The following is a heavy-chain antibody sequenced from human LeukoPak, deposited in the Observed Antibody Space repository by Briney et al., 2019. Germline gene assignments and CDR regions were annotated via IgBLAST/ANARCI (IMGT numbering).Heavy chain of an antibody. Sequence: GESLKISCKGSGYSFTSYWIGWVRQMPGKGLEWMGIIYPGDSDTRYSPSFQGQVTISADKSISTAYLQWSSLKASDTAMYYCARRRGGYSYGPIYYFDYWGQGTLVTVSS. CDR2: IYPGDSDT. D-gene: IGHD5-18*01. J-gene: IGHJ4*02. CDR3: ARRRGGYSYGPIYYFDY. CDR1: GYSFTSYW. V-gene: IGHV5-51*01.